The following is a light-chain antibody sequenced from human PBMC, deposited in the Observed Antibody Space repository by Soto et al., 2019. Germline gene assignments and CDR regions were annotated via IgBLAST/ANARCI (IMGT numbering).Light chain of an antibody. J-gene: IGKJ1*01. CDR2: GAY. V-gene: IGKV3-15*01. CDR3: QQFNKWPRT. CDR1: QSVSTN. Sequence: VMTQSPATLSVSPGARATLSCRASQSVSTNLAWYQQRPGQAPRLIISGAYTRATGIPARFSGSGSGTEFTLTISSLQSEDVAIDYCQQFNKWPRTFGQGTKVDIK.